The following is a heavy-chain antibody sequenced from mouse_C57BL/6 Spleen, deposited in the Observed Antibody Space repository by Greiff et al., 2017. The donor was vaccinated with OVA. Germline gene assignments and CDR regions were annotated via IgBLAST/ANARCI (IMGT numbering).Heavy chain of an antibody. CDR1: GYTFTSYD. D-gene: IGHD2-4*01. CDR2: IYPRDGST. V-gene: IGHV1-85*01. Sequence: VQLQQSGPELVKPGASVKLSCKASGYTFTSYDINWVKQRPGQGLEWIGWIYPRDGSTKYNEKFKGKATLTVDTSSSTAYMELHSLTSEDSAVYFCARSGAYDYDEEAWFAYWGQGTLVTVSA. J-gene: IGHJ3*01. CDR3: ARSGAYDYDEEAWFAY.